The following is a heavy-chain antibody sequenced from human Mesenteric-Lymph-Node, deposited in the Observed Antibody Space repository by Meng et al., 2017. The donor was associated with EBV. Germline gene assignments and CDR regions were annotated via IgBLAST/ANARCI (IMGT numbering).Heavy chain of an antibody. Sequence: VQLVEAGGGLVKPGGSLRLFCAASGFTFSDSYMSWIRQAPGKGLEWVAYISSSSSTPFYADSVKGRCTISRDNAQNSLYLQMNSLRAEDTAIYYCVRINGYDYGDHWGQGTLVTVSS. V-gene: IGHV3-11*01. J-gene: IGHJ4*02. CDR3: VRINGYDYGDH. CDR1: GFTFSDSY. CDR2: ISSSSSTP. D-gene: IGHD5-12*01.